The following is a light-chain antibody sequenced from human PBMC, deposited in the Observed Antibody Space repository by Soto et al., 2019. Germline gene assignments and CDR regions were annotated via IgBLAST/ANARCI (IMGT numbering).Light chain of an antibody. CDR2: AAS. CDR3: QQYENYWT. Sequence: AIQLTQSPSSLYASVGDRVTITCRASQAIRTALGWYQQKPGKVPKHLIYAASILQSGVPSRFSGSGSGTDVTLTISSLQPKDFANYHCQQYENYWTFGQGTKVDIK. J-gene: IGKJ1*01. CDR1: QAIRTA. V-gene: IGKV1-6*01.